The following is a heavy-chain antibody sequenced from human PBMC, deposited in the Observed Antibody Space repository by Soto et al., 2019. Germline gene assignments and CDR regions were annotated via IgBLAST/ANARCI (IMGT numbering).Heavy chain of an antibody. CDR2: ISGSGGTT. D-gene: IGHD2-2*01. J-gene: IGHJ4*02. Sequence: EVQLLESGGGLVQPGGSLRLSCAASGFTFRNYAMSWDRQAPGKGLEWVSAISGSGGTTHYADSVKGRFTISRDNSKNTLYLQMNSLRVEDTAVYYCAKDRSSTSCYAFDYWGQGSLVTVSS. V-gene: IGHV3-23*01. CDR1: GFTFRNYA. CDR3: AKDRSSTSCYAFDY.